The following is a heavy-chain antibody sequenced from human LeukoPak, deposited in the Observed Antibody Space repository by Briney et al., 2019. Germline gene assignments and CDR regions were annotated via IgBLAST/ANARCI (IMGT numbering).Heavy chain of an antibody. V-gene: IGHV3-74*01. CDR3: ARGSGYYGNWFDP. J-gene: IGHJ5*02. Sequence: VWLGGSLRLSCAASGFTFSSYWMHWVRPAPGKGLVWVSRINADGSSTSYADSVKGRFTISRDNAKNTLYLQMNSLRAEDTAVYYCARGSGYYGNWFDPWGQGTLVTVSS. CDR1: GFTFSSYW. D-gene: IGHD3-3*01. CDR2: INADGSST.